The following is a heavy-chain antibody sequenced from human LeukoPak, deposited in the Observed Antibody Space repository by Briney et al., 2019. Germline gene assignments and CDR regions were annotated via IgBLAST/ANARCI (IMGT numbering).Heavy chain of an antibody. CDR3: ASAARVDAFDI. V-gene: IGHV1-18*01. Sequence: ASVKVSCKASGYTFSNYGISWVRQAPGQGLEWMGWISGYDGNRKYAQKFQGRVTMTTDPSTNTAYMELSSLRSEDTAVYYCASAARVDAFDIWGQGTMVTVSS. CDR1: GYTFSNYG. D-gene: IGHD6-13*01. J-gene: IGHJ3*02. CDR2: ISGYDGNR.